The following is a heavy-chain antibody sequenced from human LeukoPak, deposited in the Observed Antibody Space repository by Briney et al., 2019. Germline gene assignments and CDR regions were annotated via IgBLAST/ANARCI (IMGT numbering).Heavy chain of an antibody. CDR1: GFSFSRAW. D-gene: IGHD3-10*01. J-gene: IGHJ4*02. CDR3: TTVTLRPVGL. CDR2: IKSKSDGGTT. V-gene: IGHV3-15*05. Sequence: PGGSLRLSCAASGFSFSRAWMSWVRQAPGKGLEWVGRIKSKSDGGTTDYAAPVKGRFTISRDDSKNTLFLQVNSLKIEDTAVYYCTTVTLRPVGLWGQGTLVTVSS.